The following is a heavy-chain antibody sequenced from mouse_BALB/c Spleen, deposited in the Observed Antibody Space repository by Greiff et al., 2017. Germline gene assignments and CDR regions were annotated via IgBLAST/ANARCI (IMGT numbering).Heavy chain of an antibody. CDR3: ARASSYEDYYAMDY. J-gene: IGHJ4*01. D-gene: IGHD1-1*01. Sequence: EVKLMESGGGLVKPGGSLKLSCAASGFTFSDYYMYWVRQTPEKRLEWVATISDGGSYTYYPDTVTGRFTISRYNAKNTLYLEMSSLRSEDTAMYYCARASSYEDYYAMDYWGQGTSVTVSS. CDR2: ISDGGSYT. CDR1: GFTFSDYY. V-gene: IGHV5-4*02.